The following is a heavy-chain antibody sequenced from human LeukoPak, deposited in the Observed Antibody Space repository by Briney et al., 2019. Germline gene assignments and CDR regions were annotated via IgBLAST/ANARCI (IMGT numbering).Heavy chain of an antibody. Sequence: SETLSLTCTVYGGSSSGYYWSSIRQPPGKGLEWRGEINHSGSTNYNPSLKSRVTISVDTSKNQFSLKLSSVTAADTAVYYCARFGDSSSWPKLDYWGQGTLVTVSS. J-gene: IGHJ4*02. D-gene: IGHD6-13*01. CDR2: INHSGST. CDR3: ARFGDSSSWPKLDY. CDR1: GGSSSGYY. V-gene: IGHV4-34*01.